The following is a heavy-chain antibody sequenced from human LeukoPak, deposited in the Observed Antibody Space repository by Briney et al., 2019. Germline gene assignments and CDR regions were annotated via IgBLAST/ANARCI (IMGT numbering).Heavy chain of an antibody. V-gene: IGHV1-18*01. Sequence: GAPVKVSCKASGYTFTSYGISWVRQAPGQGLEWMGWISAYNGNTNYAQKLQGRVTMTTDTSTSTAYMELRSLRSDDTAVYYCARYTCSSTSCYDNWFDPWGQGTLVTVSS. CDR1: GYTFTSYG. CDR3: ARYTCSSTSCYDNWFDP. D-gene: IGHD2-2*01. CDR2: ISAYNGNT. J-gene: IGHJ5*02.